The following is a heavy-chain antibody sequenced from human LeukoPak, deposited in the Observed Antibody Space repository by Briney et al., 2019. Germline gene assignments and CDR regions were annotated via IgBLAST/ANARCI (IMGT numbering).Heavy chain of an antibody. CDR1: GASIRANHHY. D-gene: IGHD3-22*01. CDR3: ARIIRTAGYYSNPKSGSFDL. CDR2: IFSSGTA. J-gene: IGHJ5*02. V-gene: IGHV4-39*01. Sequence: SETLSLTCTVSGASIRANHHYWAWVRQPPGEGLEWIGTIFSSGTAYYNPSLRTRVSISVDTSKNEFSLRLSAVTAADTGLYYCARIIRTAGYYSNPKSGSFDLWGQGILVTVSS.